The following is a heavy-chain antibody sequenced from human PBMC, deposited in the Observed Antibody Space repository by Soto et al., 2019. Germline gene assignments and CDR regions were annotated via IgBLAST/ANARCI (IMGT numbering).Heavy chain of an antibody. CDR1: GFTFSSYA. D-gene: IGHD6-13*01. CDR2: ISYDGSNK. V-gene: IGHV3-30-3*01. CDR3: ARGYSSRYYYYGMDV. Sequence: QVQLVESGGGVVQPGRSLRLYWAASGFTFSSYAMHWVRQAPGKGLEWVAVISYDGSNKYYADSVKGRFTISRDNSKNTLYLQMNSLRAEDTAVYYCARGYSSRYYYYGMDVWGQGTTVTVSS. J-gene: IGHJ6*02.